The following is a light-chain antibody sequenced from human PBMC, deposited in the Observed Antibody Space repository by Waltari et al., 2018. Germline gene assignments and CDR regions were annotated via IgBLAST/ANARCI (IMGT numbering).Light chain of an antibody. CDR3: QQYHSYPT. CDR2: RAS. V-gene: IGKV1-5*03. Sequence: DIQMTQSPPTLSAFVGDRVIITCRASLNISDALAWYQQRPGKAPILLIYRASRLESGVPRRFTGSGSGTDFSLTINSLQPDDLGTFYCQQYHSYPTFGGGTKVEI. CDR1: LNISDA. J-gene: IGKJ4*01.